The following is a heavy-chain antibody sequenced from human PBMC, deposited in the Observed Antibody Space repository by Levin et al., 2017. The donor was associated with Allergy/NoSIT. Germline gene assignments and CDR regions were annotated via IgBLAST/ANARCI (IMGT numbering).Heavy chain of an antibody. CDR2: INYRGGT. CDR1: GGSVSSGTYY. V-gene: IGHV4-61*01. D-gene: IGHD5/OR15-5a*01. J-gene: IGHJ6*02. CDR3: ARNRIIVSGGNDYYYGMDV. Sequence: SQTLSLTCSVSGGSVSSGTYYWSWIRRPPGKGLEWIGYINYRGGTKYNPSLESRVTISVDTSKNEFSLKVTSVTAADTAVYYCARNRIIVSGGNDYYYGMDVWGQGTTVTVSS.